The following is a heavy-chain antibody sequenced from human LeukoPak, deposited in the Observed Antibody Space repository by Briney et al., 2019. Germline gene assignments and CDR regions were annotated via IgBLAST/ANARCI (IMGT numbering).Heavy chain of an antibody. CDR1: GYTFTSYY. CDR3: ARAEAAGNSPRDY. Sequence: ASVKVSCKASGYTFTSYYMHWVRQAPGQGLEWMGIINPSGGSTGYAQRFQGRVTMTRDTSTSTVYMELNSLRAEDTAVYYCARAEAAGNSPRDYWGRGTLVTVSS. D-gene: IGHD6-13*01. J-gene: IGHJ4*02. CDR2: INPSGGST. V-gene: IGHV1-46*01.